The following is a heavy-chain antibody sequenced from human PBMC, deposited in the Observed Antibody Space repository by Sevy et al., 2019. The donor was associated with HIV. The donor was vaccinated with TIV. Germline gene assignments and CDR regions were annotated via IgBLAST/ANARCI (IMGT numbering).Heavy chain of an antibody. CDR3: ARGGGDYDYVWGSYRPNWFDP. D-gene: IGHD3-16*02. CDR2: IYYSGST. Sequence: SETLSLTCTVSGGSISSYYWSWIRQPPGKGLEWVGYIYYSGSTNYNPSLKIRVTIPVNTSKNQFSLKLRSVTAADTAVYYCARGGGDYDYVWGSYRPNWFDPWGQGTLVTVSS. J-gene: IGHJ5*02. V-gene: IGHV4-59*01. CDR1: GGSISSYY.